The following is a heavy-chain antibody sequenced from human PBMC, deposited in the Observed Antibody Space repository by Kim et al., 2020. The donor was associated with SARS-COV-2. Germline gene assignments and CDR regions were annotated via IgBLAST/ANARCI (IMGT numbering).Heavy chain of an antibody. CDR2: IRSKSDGGTR. Sequence: GGSLRLSCAGTGFIFSDAWMRWVRQAPGKGLEWVARIRSKSDGGTRDYAAVVKGRFTISRDDSKNTLYMQMNGLKTEDTAVYYCTFGPAWGQGSLVIVSS. CDR3: TFGPA. V-gene: IGHV3-15*01. D-gene: IGHD3-10*01. CDR1: GFIFSDAW. J-gene: IGHJ4*02.